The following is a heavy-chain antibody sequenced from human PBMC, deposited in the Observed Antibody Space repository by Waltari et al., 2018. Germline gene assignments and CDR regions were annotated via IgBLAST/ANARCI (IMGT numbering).Heavy chain of an antibody. Sequence: EVQLLESGGGLVQPGGALRLSCEASGFTFSSYVMSCVRQAPGKGLEWVSGISGSGVAIYDNAVSVKGRFIISRDNSKNTLHLQMNSLRVEDTAIYYCAKPRDRVVKDGIDVWGQGTTVTVSS. J-gene: IGHJ6*02. D-gene: IGHD3-22*01. V-gene: IGHV3-23*01. CDR1: GFTFSSYV. CDR2: ISGSGVAI. CDR3: AKPRDRVVKDGIDV.